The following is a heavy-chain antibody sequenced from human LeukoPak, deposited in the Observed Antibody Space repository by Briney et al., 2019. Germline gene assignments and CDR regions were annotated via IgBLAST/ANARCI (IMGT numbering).Heavy chain of an antibody. J-gene: IGHJ6*03. CDR3: ARVPYCSGGSCYRYYYYYMDV. Sequence: GGSLRLSCAASGFTFSSYEMNWVRQAPGKGLEWVSYISSSGSTIYYADSVKGRFTISRDNAKNSLYLQMNSLRAEDTAVYYCARVPYCSGGSCYRYYYYYMDVWGKGTTVTVSS. CDR1: GFTFSSYE. CDR2: ISSSGSTI. V-gene: IGHV3-48*03. D-gene: IGHD2-15*01.